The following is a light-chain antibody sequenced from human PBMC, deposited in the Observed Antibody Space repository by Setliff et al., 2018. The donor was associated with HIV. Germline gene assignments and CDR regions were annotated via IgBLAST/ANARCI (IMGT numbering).Light chain of an antibody. J-gene: IGLJ3*02. CDR3: AAWDDSLNGPV. CDR2: RNN. CDR1: SSNIGSNS. Sequence: QSVLTQPPSASGTPGQRVTISCSGSSSNIGSNSVNWYQQLPGTAPKLLIYRNNQRPSGVPDRFSGSKSGTSASLAISGLQAEDEADYYCAAWDDSLNGPVFGEGT. V-gene: IGLV1-44*01.